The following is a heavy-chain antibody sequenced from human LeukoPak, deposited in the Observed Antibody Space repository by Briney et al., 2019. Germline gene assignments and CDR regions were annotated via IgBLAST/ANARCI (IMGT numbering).Heavy chain of an antibody. D-gene: IGHD3-10*01. CDR3: ARPRVLPNWFDP. V-gene: IGHV3-30*05. J-gene: IGHJ5*02. CDR2: ISYDGSNK. CDR1: GFTFSSYG. Sequence: GGSLRLSCAASGFTFSSYGMHWVRQAPGKGLEWVAVISYDGSNKYYADSVKGRFTISRDNSKNTLYLQMNSLRAEDTAVYYCARPRVLPNWFDPWGQGTLVTVSS.